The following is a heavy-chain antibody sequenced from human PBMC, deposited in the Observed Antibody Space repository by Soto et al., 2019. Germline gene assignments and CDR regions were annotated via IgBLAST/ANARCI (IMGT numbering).Heavy chain of an antibody. CDR2: ISGSGGST. J-gene: IGHJ4*02. Sequence: GSLRLSCAASGFTFSSYAMSWVRQAPGKGLEWVSAISGSGGSTYYADSVKGRFTISRDNSKNTLYLQMNSLRAEDTAVYYCAEQPLWYSSGWYEREFDYWGQGTLVTVSS. D-gene: IGHD6-19*01. CDR1: GFTFSSYA. V-gene: IGHV3-23*01. CDR3: AEQPLWYSSGWYEREFDY.